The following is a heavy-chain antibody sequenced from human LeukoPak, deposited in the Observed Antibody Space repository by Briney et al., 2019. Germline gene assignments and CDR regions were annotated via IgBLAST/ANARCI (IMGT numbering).Heavy chain of an antibody. CDR3: TRRGYGY. CDR2: IKEDGSEI. D-gene: IGHD4-17*01. J-gene: IGHJ4*02. Sequence: PGGSLRLSCAASGFTFSSHRMSWVRQAPGKGLEWVANIKEDGSEIYYVDSVKGRFTISRDNAKNSLYLQMNSLRAEDTALYYCTRRGYGYWGQGTLVTVSS. V-gene: IGHV3-7*01. CDR1: GFTFSSHR.